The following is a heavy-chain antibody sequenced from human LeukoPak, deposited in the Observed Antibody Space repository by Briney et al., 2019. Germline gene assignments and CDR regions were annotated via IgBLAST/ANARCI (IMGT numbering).Heavy chain of an antibody. CDR3: ARDVKDEGFDP. CDR2: ICHSGST. V-gene: IGHV4-38-2*02. CDR1: GYSISSGYY. Sequence: SETLSLTCTVSGYSISSGYYWGWIRQPPGKGLEWIGSICHSGSTYHNPSLKSRVTISVDTSRNQFSLKLSSVTAADTAVYYCARDVKDEGFDPWGQGTLVTVSS. J-gene: IGHJ5*02.